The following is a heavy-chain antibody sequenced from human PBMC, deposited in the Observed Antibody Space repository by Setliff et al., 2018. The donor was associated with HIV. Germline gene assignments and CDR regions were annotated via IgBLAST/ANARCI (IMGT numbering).Heavy chain of an antibody. D-gene: IGHD3-22*01. CDR3: ARDSDDSGFWDAFNI. CDR1: GDSISSGGYY. J-gene: IGHJ3*02. V-gene: IGHV4-31*03. CDR2: IYYRGST. Sequence: SETLSLTCTVSGDSISSGGYYWSWIRQHPGKGLEWIGYIYYRGSTYYNPSLKSRVTISVDTSKNQFSLRLTSMTAADTAVYHCARDSDDSGFWDAFNIWGQGTMVTVSS.